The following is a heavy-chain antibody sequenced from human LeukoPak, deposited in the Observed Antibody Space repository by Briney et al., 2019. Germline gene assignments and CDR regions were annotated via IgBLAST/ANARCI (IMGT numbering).Heavy chain of an antibody. V-gene: IGHV4-4*02. D-gene: IGHD2-2*01. J-gene: IGHJ4*02. CDR1: GGSISSSNW. Sequence: SETLSLTCAVSGGSISSSNWWSWVRQPPGKGLEWIWEIYHSGSTNYNPSLKSRVTISVDKSKIQFSLKLSSVTAADTAVYYCARDIRLRGTSLYYFDYWGQGTLVTVSS. CDR3: ARDIRLRGTSLYYFDY. CDR2: IYHSGST.